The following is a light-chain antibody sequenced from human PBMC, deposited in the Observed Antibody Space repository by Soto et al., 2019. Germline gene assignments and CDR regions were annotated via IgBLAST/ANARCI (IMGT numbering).Light chain of an antibody. V-gene: IGKV3-11*01. CDR3: QQRSNWPSLT. Sequence: EIVLTQSPATLSLSPGERATLSCRASQIINNYLAWYQQKPGQSPRLLIYDASNRATGIPARFSGSGSGTDFTLTISSLEPEDFAIYYCQQRSNWPSLTFGGGTKVEIK. CDR2: DAS. CDR1: QIINNY. J-gene: IGKJ4*01.